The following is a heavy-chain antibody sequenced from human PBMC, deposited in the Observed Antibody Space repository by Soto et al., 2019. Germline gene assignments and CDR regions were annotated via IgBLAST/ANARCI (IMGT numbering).Heavy chain of an antibody. CDR2: TYYRSKWYN. CDR1: GDSVSSNSAG. J-gene: IGHJ6*03. Sequence: SQTLSLTCDISGDSVSSNSAGWNWIRQTPSRGLEWLGRTYYRSKWYNNYAVSVKSRVNVNPDTAKNQFSLQLNSVTPEDTAVYYCARGSWDDVSGHYYMAAWVKGTTVTVSS. CDR3: ARGSWDDVSGHYYMAA. D-gene: IGHD1-1*01. V-gene: IGHV6-1*01.